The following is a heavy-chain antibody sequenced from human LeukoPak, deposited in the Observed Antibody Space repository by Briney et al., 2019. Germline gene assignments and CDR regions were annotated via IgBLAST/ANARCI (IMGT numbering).Heavy chain of an antibody. J-gene: IGHJ4*03. CDR1: DITTYF. Sequence: SETLSPTCSVSDITTYFWSWLRQPPEGRLEWIAYVSYSGTTNYDASLQRRATISIDTSKSLVSLQLRSVTATDTAVYYCARTTPADYINGRPYFDHWGRGILVNVLS. CDR3: ARTTPADYINGRPYFDH. V-gene: IGHV4-59*08. D-gene: IGHD1-1*01. CDR2: VSYSGTT.